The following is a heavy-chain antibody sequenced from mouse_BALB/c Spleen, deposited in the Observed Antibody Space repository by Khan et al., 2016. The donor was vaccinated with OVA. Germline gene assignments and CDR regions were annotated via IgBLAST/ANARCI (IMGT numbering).Heavy chain of an antibody. J-gene: IGHJ2*01. V-gene: IGHV5-9-3*01. CDR1: GLTFSRYS. D-gene: IGHD1-1*01. CDR3: ARHGDYYGSRPYFDY. CDR2: ISSGGSYT. Sequence: EVELVESGGGLVKPGESLKLSCAASGLTFSRYSMSWVRQTPEKRLEWVASISSGGSYTYYPDNVKGRFTLTRDNANHTLYLHMSSLRSEDTAIYSCARHGDYYGSRPYFDYWGQGTTLTVSA.